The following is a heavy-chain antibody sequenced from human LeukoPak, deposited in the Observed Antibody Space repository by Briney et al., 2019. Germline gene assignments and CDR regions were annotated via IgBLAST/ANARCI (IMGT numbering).Heavy chain of an antibody. J-gene: IGHJ4*02. CDR3: ARGRRYYYDSSGPWNY. CDR2: INHSGST. CDR1: GGSSSGYY. D-gene: IGHD3-22*01. Sequence: SETLSLTCAVYGGSSSGYYWSWIRQPPGKGLEWIGEINHSGSTNYNTSLKSRVTISVDTSKNQFSLKLSPVTAADTAVYYCARGRRYYYDSSGPWNYCGQGTLVTVSS. V-gene: IGHV4-34*01.